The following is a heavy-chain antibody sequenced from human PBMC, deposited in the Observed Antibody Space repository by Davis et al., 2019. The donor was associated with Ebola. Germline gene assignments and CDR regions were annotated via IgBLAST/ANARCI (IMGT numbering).Heavy chain of an antibody. D-gene: IGHD2-15*01. V-gene: IGHV3-23*01. CDR3: ATNHRAAWVFDN. CDR1: GFSFSRSS. CDR2: TTIGGATT. Sequence: GESLKISCRASGFSFSRSSMSWVRQAPGKGLEWVAATTIGGATTFYADSVEGRFTISRDNAKDLLFLQLSSLGVEDTAIYYCATNHRAAWVFDNWGQGTLVSVSS. J-gene: IGHJ4*02.